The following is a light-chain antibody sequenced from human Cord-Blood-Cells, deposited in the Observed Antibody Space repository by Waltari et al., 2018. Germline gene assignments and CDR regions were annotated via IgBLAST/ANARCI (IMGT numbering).Light chain of an antibody. Sequence: EIVMTQSPATLSVSPGERATLSCRASQSVSSNLAWYQQKPGQAPRLLIYGASTRATGIPARFSGSGSGTGFTLTISSLQSEDFAVYYCQQYNNWPRTFGQWTKVEIK. J-gene: IGKJ1*01. CDR1: QSVSSN. V-gene: IGKV3-15*01. CDR3: QQYNNWPRT. CDR2: GAS.